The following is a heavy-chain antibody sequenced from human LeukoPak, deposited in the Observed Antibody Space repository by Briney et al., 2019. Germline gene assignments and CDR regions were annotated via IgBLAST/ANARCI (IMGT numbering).Heavy chain of an antibody. CDR2: IIPILGIA. D-gene: IGHD2-2*01. Sequence: SVKVSCKASGYTFTGYYMHWVRQAPGQGLEWMGRIIPILGIANYAQKFQGRVTITADKSTSTAYMELSSLRSEDTAVYYCARGLSYCSSTSCYEDWFDPWGQGTLVTVSS. CDR3: ARGLSYCSSTSCYEDWFDP. V-gene: IGHV1-69*04. J-gene: IGHJ5*02. CDR1: GYTFTGYY.